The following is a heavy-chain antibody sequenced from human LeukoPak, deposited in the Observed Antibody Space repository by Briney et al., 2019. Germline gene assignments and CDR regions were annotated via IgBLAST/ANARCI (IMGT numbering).Heavy chain of an antibody. Sequence: ASVKVSCKASGYTFTGYYMHWVRQAPGQGLEWMGWINPNSGGTNYAQKFQGRVTMTRDTSVSTAYMELSRLRSDDTAAYHCARGITIFGVVIIGWFDPWGQGTLVTVSS. CDR1: GYTFTGYY. CDR3: ARGITIFGVVIIGWFDP. CDR2: INPNSGGT. J-gene: IGHJ5*02. V-gene: IGHV1-2*02. D-gene: IGHD3-3*01.